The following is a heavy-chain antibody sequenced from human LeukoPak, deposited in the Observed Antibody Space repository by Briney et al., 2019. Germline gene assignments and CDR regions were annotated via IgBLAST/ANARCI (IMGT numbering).Heavy chain of an antibody. V-gene: IGHV4-39*07. D-gene: IGHD2-2*01. CDR2: IYYSGST. CDR1: GGSISSSSYY. Sequence: SETLSLTCTVPGGSISSSSYYWGWIRQPPGKGLEWIGSIYYSGSTYYNPSLKSRVTISVDTSKNQFSLKLSSVTAADTAVYYCARVGVKCSSTSCSDYWGQGTLVTVSS. CDR3: ARVGVKCSSTSCSDY. J-gene: IGHJ4*02.